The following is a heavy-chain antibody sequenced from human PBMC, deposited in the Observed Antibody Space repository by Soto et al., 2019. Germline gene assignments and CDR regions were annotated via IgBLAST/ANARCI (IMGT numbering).Heavy chain of an antibody. CDR3: ARRGGWEPLYGMDV. CDR1: GLSMRGSY. J-gene: IGHJ6*02. Sequence: PTETQSHSCFFYGLSMRGSYWSWIRQPPGKGLEWIGEINHRVSTNYNPSLKSRVTISVDTSKNQFSLKLSSVTAADTAVYYCARRGGWEPLYGMDVWGQGTTVTVSS. CDR2: INHRVST. D-gene: IGHD1-26*01. V-gene: IGHV4-34*01.